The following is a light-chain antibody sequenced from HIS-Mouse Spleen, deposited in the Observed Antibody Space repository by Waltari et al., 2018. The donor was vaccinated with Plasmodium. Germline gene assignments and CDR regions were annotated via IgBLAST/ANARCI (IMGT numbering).Light chain of an antibody. J-gene: IGKJ2*01. Sequence: EIVLTHSPATLSLSPGARATLSCRASQSVSSYLAWYQQKPGQAPRLLIYDASNSATGIPARCSGSESGTDLTLTISSLEPEDFAVYYCQQRSNWPPYTFGQGTKLEIK. CDR1: QSVSSY. CDR2: DAS. CDR3: QQRSNWPPYT. V-gene: IGKV3-11*01.